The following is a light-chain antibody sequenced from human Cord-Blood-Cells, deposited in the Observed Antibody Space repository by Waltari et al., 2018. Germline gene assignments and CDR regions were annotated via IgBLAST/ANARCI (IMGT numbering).Light chain of an antibody. CDR2: EVS. Sequence: QSALTQPASVSGSPGQSITISCTGTSRDVGSYNLVSWYQQHPGKAPKLMIYEVSKRPSGVSNRFSGSKSGNTASLTISGLQAEDEADYCCCSYAGSSTFVVFGGGTKLTVL. CDR1: SRDVGSYNL. J-gene: IGLJ2*01. CDR3: CSYAGSSTFVV. V-gene: IGLV2-23*02.